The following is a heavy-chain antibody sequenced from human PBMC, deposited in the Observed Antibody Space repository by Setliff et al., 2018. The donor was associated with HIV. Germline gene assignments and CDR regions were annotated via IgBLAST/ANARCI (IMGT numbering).Heavy chain of an antibody. J-gene: IGHJ1*01. V-gene: IGHV4-31*03. Sequence: SETLTLTCTVSGVSVSSGGYYWSWIRQHPGKGLEWIGYVYYTGTTYFNPSLKSRITISVDTSKNQFSLKLGFVTAADTAVYYCARGESTTWDLAEYFQHWGHGTLVTVSS. CDR2: VYYTGTT. CDR1: GVSVSSGGYY. D-gene: IGHD2-2*01. CDR3: ARGESTTWDLAEYFQH.